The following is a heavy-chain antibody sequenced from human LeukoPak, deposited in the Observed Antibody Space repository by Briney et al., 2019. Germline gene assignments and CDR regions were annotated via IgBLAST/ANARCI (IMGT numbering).Heavy chain of an antibody. Sequence: GGSLRLSCAASGFTFSSYARSWVRQAPGKGLEWVSAISGSGGSTYYADSVKGRFTISRDNSRNTLYLQMNSLRAEDTAVYYCAKDLTAVAGMAYFDYRGQGTLVTVSS. V-gene: IGHV3-23*01. J-gene: IGHJ4*02. D-gene: IGHD6-19*01. CDR3: AKDLTAVAGMAYFDY. CDR2: ISGSGGST. CDR1: GFTFSSYA.